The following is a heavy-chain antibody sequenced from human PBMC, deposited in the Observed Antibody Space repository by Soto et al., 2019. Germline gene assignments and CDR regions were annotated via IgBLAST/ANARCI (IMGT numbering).Heavy chain of an antibody. Sequence: SETLSLTCAVYGGSFSGYYWSWIRQPPGKGLEWIGEINHSGSTNYNPSLKSRVTISVDTSKNQFSLKLSSVTAADTAVYYCARGGVVVAATSRGCWFDPWGQGTLVTVSS. J-gene: IGHJ5*02. CDR3: ARGGVVVAATSRGCWFDP. V-gene: IGHV4-34*01. CDR1: GGSFSGYY. D-gene: IGHD2-15*01. CDR2: INHSGST.